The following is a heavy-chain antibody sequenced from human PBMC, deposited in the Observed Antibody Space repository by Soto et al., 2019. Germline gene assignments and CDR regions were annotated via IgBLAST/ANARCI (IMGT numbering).Heavy chain of an antibody. J-gene: IGHJ4*02. V-gene: IGHV3-33*01. D-gene: IGHD3-10*01. CDR1: GFTFSSYG. Sequence: QVQLVESGGGVVQPGRSLRLSCAASGFTFSSYGMHWVRQAPGKGLEWVAVIWYDGSNKYYADSVKGRFTISRDNSKNTLYLQMNSLRAEDTAVYYCERDPRNAKITMVRGVIPDFDYWGQGTLVTVSS. CDR2: IWYDGSNK. CDR3: ERDPRNAKITMVRGVIPDFDY.